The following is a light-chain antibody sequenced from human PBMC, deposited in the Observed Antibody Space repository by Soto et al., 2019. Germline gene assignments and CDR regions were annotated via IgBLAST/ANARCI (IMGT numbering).Light chain of an antibody. CDR1: QSINNY. CDR3: QQRSNWPPYT. CDR2: DAS. J-gene: IGKJ2*01. Sequence: EIVLTQSPATLSLSPGERATLSCRASQSINNYLAWYQQTPGHPPRLLIYDASNRATGTPARFSGSGSETDFTLTINSLEPEDFVVYYCQQRSNWPPYTFGQETKLEIK. V-gene: IGKV3-11*01.